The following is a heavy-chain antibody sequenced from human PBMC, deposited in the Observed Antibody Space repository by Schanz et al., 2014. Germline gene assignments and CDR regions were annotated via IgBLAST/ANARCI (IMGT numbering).Heavy chain of an antibody. CDR2: ISPTGSST. J-gene: IGHJ4*02. D-gene: IGHD3-22*01. V-gene: IGHV3-23*01. CDR3: AKVGDTSGYPLEY. Sequence: DVQLLESGGGLVQPGESLRLSCAASGFTFTTYAMTWVRQAPGKGLEWVSNISPTGSSTYYADSVKGRFTISRDNSKNTLYLQMNSLRAEDTAIYFCAKVGDTSGYPLEYWGQGTQVTVSS. CDR1: GFTFTTYA.